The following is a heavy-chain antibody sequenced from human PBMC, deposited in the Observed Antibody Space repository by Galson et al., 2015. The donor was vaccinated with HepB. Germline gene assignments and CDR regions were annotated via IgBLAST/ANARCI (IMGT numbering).Heavy chain of an antibody. D-gene: IGHD5-12*01. CDR1: GYSFTRYW. CDR3: ARGLREFDY. V-gene: IGHV5-51*01. J-gene: IGHJ4*02. Sequence: QSGAEVKKPGESLKISCEASGYSFTRYWIGWVRQMPGQGLEWMGIVYPGDSDTRYSPSFRGHVTISADKSINTAYLQWSSLKASDTAIYYCARGLREFDYWGQGTLVTVSS. CDR2: VYPGDSDT.